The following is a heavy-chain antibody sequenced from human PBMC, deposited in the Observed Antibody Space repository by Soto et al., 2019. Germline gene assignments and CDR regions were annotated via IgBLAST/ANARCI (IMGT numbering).Heavy chain of an antibody. Sequence: GASVKVSCKASGGTFSSYAISWVRQAPGQGLEWMGGIIPIFGTANYAQKFQGRVTITADESTSTAYMELSSLRSEDTAVYYCARELKADPRMVRGVIIPLDVWGQGTTVTVSS. CDR3: ARELKADPRMVRGVIIPLDV. D-gene: IGHD3-10*01. J-gene: IGHJ6*02. V-gene: IGHV1-69*13. CDR2: IIPIFGTA. CDR1: GGTFSSYA.